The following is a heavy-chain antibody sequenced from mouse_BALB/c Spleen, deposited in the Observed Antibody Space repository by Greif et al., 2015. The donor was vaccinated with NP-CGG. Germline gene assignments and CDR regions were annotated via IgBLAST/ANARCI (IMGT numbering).Heavy chain of an antibody. V-gene: IGHV14-4*02. D-gene: IGHD1-1*01. J-gene: IGHJ2*01. CDR3: NGLYYYGSSYVGYFDY. Sequence: EVQLQQSGAELVRSGASVKLSCTASGFNIKDYYMHWVKQRPEQGLEWIGWIDPENGDTEYAPKFQGKATMTADTSSNTAYLQLSSLTSEDTAVYYCNGLYYYGSSYVGYFDYWGQGTTLTVSS. CDR2: IDPENGDT. CDR1: GFNIKDYY.